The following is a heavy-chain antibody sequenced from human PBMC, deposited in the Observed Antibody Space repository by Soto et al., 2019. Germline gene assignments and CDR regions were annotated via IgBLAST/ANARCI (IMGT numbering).Heavy chain of an antibody. Sequence: SETLSLTCTVSGGSISSSSYYWGWIRQPPGKGLEWIGSIYYSGSTYYNPSLKSRVTISVDTSKNQFSLKLSSVTAADTAVYYCARHGYSSSWFDPWGQGTLVTAPQ. D-gene: IGHD6-13*01. CDR1: GGSISSSSYY. CDR3: ARHGYSSSWFDP. J-gene: IGHJ5*02. CDR2: IYYSGST. V-gene: IGHV4-39*01.